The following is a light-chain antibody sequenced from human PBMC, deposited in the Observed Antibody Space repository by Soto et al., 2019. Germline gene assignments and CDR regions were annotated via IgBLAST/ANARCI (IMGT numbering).Light chain of an antibody. V-gene: IGLV4-60*03. Sequence: QAVVTQSSSASASLGSSVKLTCTLSSGHSSYIIAWHQQQPGKAPRYLMKLEGSGSYNKGSGVPDRFSGSSSGADRYLTISNLQSEDEADYYCVTWDSNTRVFGGGTKLTVL. CDR1: SGHSSYI. CDR2: LEGSGSY. CDR3: VTWDSNTRV. J-gene: IGLJ2*01.